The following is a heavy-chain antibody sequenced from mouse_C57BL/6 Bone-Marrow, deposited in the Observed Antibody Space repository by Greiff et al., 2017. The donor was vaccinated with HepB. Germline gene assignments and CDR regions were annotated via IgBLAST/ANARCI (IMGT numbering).Heavy chain of an antibody. CDR3: TRDFKLGRWYFDV. D-gene: IGHD4-1*01. J-gene: IGHJ1*03. V-gene: IGHV5-9-1*02. Sequence: EVKLMESGEGLVKPGGSLKLSCAASGFTFSSYAMSWVRQTPEKRLEWVAYISSGGDYIYYADTVKGRFPISRDNARNTLYLQMSSLKSEDTAMYYCTRDFKLGRWYFDVWGTGTTVTVSS. CDR1: GFTFSSYA. CDR2: ISSGGDYI.